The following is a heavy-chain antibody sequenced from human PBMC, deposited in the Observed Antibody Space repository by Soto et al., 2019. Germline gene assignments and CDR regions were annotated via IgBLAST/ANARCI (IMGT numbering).Heavy chain of an antibody. J-gene: IGHJ4*02. CDR1: GYTFSAYS. Sequence: ASVKVSCKASGYTFSAYSMHWVRQAPGQGLEWVGWFNPNSGDTIYAQKFQGRVTLTRDTSISTAYMELYGLRVDDTAVYFCAREASAVISLDYWGQGTLVTVSS. V-gene: IGHV1-2*02. D-gene: IGHD3-16*02. CDR2: FNPNSGDT. CDR3: AREASAVISLDY.